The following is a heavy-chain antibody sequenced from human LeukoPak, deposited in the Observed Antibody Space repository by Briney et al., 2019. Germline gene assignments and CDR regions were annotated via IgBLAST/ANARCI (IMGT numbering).Heavy chain of an antibody. V-gene: IGHV3-74*01. J-gene: IGHJ4*02. Sequence: GGSLRLSCAASGFTFSSYWMNWVRQAPGKGLVWVSRIASDGSSTTYADSVKGRFSISRDNAKNTLYLQMNSLRVEGTAVYYCARGRPHCNDYWGQGTLVTVSS. CDR2: IASDGSST. CDR3: ARGRPHCNDY. CDR1: GFTFSSYW. D-gene: IGHD2/OR15-2a*01.